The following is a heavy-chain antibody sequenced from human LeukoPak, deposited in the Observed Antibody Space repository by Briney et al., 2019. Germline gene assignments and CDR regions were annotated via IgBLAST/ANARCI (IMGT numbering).Heavy chain of an antibody. CDR1: GLTASSNY. CDR3: AMGAIVATIDY. D-gene: IGHD5-12*01. CDR2: IYSGSST. V-gene: IGHV3-66*01. Sequence: PGGSLRLSCAASGLTASSNYMCWVRQAPGKGLEWVSLIYSGSSTYYADSVKGRFTISRDKSKNTLYLQMSSLRVEDTAVYYCAMGAIVATIDYWGQGTLVTVSS. J-gene: IGHJ4*02.